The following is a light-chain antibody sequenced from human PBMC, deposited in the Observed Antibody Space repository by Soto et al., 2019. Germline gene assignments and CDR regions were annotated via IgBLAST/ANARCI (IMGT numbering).Light chain of an antibody. CDR1: SSDIGGYNF. V-gene: IGLV2-14*01. CDR2: EVT. Sequence: QSALTQPASVSGSPGQSITISCTGTSSDIGGYNFVSWYQQHPGKAPKLMTYEVTNRPSGISNRFSGSKSGNTASLTISGVQPEDEADYYCSSYRTMTTLVFGGGTKLTVL. J-gene: IGLJ2*01. CDR3: SSYRTMTTLV.